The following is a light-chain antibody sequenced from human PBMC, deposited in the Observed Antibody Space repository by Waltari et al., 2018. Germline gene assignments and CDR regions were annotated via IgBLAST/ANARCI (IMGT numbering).Light chain of an antibody. CDR2: DKN. J-gene: IGLJ2*01. CDR1: SLRSYY. CDR3: NSRDYSGNHVV. V-gene: IGLV3-19*01. Sequence: SSELTQDPAVSVALGQTVRVTCQGDSLRSYYASWYQQKPGQAPVLVIYDKNNRPSGIPDRFSGSSSGNTASLTITGAQAEDEADYYCNSRDYSGNHVVFGGGTKLTVL.